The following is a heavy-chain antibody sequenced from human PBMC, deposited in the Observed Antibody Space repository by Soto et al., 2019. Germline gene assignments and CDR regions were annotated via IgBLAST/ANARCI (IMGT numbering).Heavy chain of an antibody. CDR3: WRGDHYYHSMF. Sequence: SETLSLTCTVSGDSVSGGGYYWTWIRQPPGKGLEWIGYISFTGDTTYNPSLRSRVTIAMHTSKNQFSLKLTSATSAVSALYYCWRGDHYYHSMFWGQGTLVPGSS. CDR1: GDSVSGGGYY. V-gene: IGHV4-61*08. D-gene: IGHD3-22*01. CDR2: ISFTGDT. J-gene: IGHJ4*02.